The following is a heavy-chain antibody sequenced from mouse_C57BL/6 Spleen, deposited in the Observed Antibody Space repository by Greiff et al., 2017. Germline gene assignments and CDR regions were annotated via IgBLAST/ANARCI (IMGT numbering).Heavy chain of an antibody. Sequence: EVHLVESGGGLVKPGGSLKLSCEASGFTFSDYGMHWVRQAPEKGLEWVAYISSGSSTIYYADTVKGRFTISSDNDKNTLFLQMTSLRSEDTDMYYCARDDGRGAMDYWGQGTSVTVSS. V-gene: IGHV5-17*01. J-gene: IGHJ4*01. D-gene: IGHD2-3*01. CDR3: ARDDGRGAMDY. CDR1: GFTFSDYG. CDR2: ISSGSSTI.